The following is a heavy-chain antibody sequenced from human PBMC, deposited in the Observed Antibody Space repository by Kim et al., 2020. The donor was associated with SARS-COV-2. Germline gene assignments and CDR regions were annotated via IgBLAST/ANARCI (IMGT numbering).Heavy chain of an antibody. J-gene: IGHJ5*02. V-gene: IGHV4-34*01. CDR3: ARGVGYSRCTWFDP. Sequence: SETLSLTCAVYGGSFSGYYWSWIRQPPGKGLEWIGEINHSGSTNYNPSLKSRVTISVDTSKNQFSLKLSSVTAADTAVYYCARGVGYSRCTWFDPWGQATLLSVSS. CDR2: INHSGST. CDR1: GGSFSGYY. D-gene: IGHD3-22*01.